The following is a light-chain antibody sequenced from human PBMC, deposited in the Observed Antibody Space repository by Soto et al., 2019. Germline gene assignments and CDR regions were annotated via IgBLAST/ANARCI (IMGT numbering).Light chain of an antibody. CDR1: QSVSSN. Sequence: EIVMTQSPATLSVSPGERATLSCRASQSVSSNLAWYQQKPGQAPRLLIYGASTRATGIPARFSGSGSGTDFTLTISNLEPEDFAVYYCQLRSNWPPITFGQGTRLEI. V-gene: IGKV3-15*01. CDR2: GAS. J-gene: IGKJ5*01. CDR3: QLRSNWPPIT.